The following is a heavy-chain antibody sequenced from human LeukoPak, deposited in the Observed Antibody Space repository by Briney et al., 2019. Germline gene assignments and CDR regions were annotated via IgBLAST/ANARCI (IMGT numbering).Heavy chain of an antibody. D-gene: IGHD6-6*01. CDR1: EFTFSSYS. J-gene: IGHJ4*02. CDR3: ARGYSSSSRPFDY. V-gene: IGHV3-21*01. CDR2: ISSSSSYI. Sequence: PGGSLRLSCAASEFTFSSYSMNWVRQAPGKGLEWVSSISSSSSYIYYADSVKGRFTISRDNAKNSLYLQMNSLRAEGTAVYYCARGYSSSSRPFDYWGQGTLVTVSS.